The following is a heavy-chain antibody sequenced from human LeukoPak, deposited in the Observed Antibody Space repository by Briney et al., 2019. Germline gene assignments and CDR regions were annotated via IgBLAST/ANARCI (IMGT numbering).Heavy chain of an antibody. CDR1: GGTFSSYA. Sequence: SVKVSCKASGGTFSSYAISWVRQAPGQGLEWMGRIIPILGIANYAQKFQGRVTITADKSTSTAYMELSSLRSEDTAVYYCASGTGYSSSWYFPHWGQGTPVTVSS. CDR2: IIPILGIA. CDR3: ASGTGYSSSWYFPH. D-gene: IGHD6-13*01. J-gene: IGHJ4*02. V-gene: IGHV1-69*04.